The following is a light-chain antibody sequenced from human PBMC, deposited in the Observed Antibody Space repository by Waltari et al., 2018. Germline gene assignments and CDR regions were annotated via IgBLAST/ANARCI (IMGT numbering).Light chain of an antibody. CDR1: QSLLYSSNNRNY. Sequence: DIVLTKSPDSLAVSLGERATFKSRSSQSLLYSSNNRNYLAWYQQKPGQPPKLLIYGASSRQIGVPGRFRGSGSGTDFSLTISSLQAEDVAIYYCQQYHSSPYTFGRGTKLEIK. CDR2: GAS. V-gene: IGKV4-1*01. J-gene: IGKJ2*01. CDR3: QQYHSSPYT.